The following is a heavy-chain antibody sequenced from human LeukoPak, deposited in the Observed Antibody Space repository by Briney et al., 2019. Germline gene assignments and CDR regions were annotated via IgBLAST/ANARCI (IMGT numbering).Heavy chain of an antibody. CDR1: GYTFTSYG. D-gene: IGHD3-22*01. Sequence: ASMKVSCKASGYTFTSYGISWVRQAPGQGLEWMGWISAYNGNTNYAQKLQGRVTMTTDTSTSTAYMELRSLRSDDTAVYYCARDGGYYYDSSGYLPWFDPWGQGTLVTVSS. J-gene: IGHJ5*02. CDR3: ARDGGYYYDSSGYLPWFDP. V-gene: IGHV1-18*01. CDR2: ISAYNGNT.